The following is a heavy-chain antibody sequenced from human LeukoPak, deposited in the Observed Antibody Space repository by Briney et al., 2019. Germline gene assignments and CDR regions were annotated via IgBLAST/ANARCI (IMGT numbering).Heavy chain of an antibody. CDR2: IYTSGGT. V-gene: IGHV4-4*07. D-gene: IGHD6-19*01. J-gene: IGHJ2*01. CDR3: ARDRIGSSGWYPVEYWYFDL. Sequence: NTSETLSLTCTVSGGSISSYYWSWIRQPAGKGLEWIGRIYTSGGTNYNPSLKSRVTMSVDTSKNQFSLKLSSVTAADTAVYYCARDRIGSSGWYPVEYWYFDLWGRGTLVTVSS. CDR1: GGSISSYY.